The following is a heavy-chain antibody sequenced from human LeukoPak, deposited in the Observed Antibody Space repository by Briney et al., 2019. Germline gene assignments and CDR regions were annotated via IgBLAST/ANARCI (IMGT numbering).Heavy chain of an antibody. CDR3: ARAGGPEGIVVTLFDY. J-gene: IGHJ4*02. V-gene: IGHV1-2*06. Sequence: ASVKVSCKASGYTFTGYYMHWVRQAPGQGLEWMGRINPNSGGTNYAQKFQGRVTMTRDTSISTAYMELRRLRSDDTAVYYCARAGGPEGIVVTLFDYWGQGTLVTVSS. D-gene: IGHD3-22*01. CDR1: GYTFTGYY. CDR2: INPNSGGT.